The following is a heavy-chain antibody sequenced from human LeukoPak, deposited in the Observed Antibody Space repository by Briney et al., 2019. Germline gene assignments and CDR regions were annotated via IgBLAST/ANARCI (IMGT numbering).Heavy chain of an antibody. CDR2: VYYSGNT. V-gene: IGHV4-59*01. CDR1: GEPISSYY. D-gene: IGHD3-10*01. J-gene: IGHJ4*02. Sequence: PSETLSLTCLVSGEPISSYYWSWIRQAPGRGPEYIGNVYYSGNTNYNPSLKSRVTISVDMSRNQFSLKLSSVTAADTAVYYCARGGGAGTFYHNQAFDSWGPGTLVTVSS. CDR3: ARGGGAGTFYHNQAFDS.